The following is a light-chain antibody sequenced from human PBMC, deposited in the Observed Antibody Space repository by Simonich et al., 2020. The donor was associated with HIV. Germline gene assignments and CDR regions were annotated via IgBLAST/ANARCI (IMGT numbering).Light chain of an antibody. CDR3: QVWDSSSDHPV. Sequence: SYVLTQPPSVSVAPGKTARIPCGGNNIGSKSVHWYQQKPGQAPVLVVYDDSDRPAGIPERSSGSNPGNTATLTISRVEAGDEADYYCQVWDSSSDHPVFGGGTKLTVL. CDR1: NIGSKS. J-gene: IGLJ3*02. V-gene: IGLV3-21*03. CDR2: DDS.